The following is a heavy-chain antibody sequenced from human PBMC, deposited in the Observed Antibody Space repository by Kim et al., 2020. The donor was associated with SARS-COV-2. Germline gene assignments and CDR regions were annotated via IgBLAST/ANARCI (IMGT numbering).Heavy chain of an antibody. CDR3: ARAYGSGSYYQQNNWFDP. Sequence: KSRVTISVDTSKNQFSLKLSSVTAADTAVYYCARAYGSGSYYQQNNWFDPWGQGTLVTVSS. V-gene: IGHV4-59*01. J-gene: IGHJ5*02. D-gene: IGHD3-10*01.